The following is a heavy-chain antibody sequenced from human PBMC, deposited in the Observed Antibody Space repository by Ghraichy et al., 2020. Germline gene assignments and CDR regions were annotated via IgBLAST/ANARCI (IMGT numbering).Heavy chain of an antibody. CDR3: AGGIPGVAAPGTRASDN. CDR1: EFTVSSNY. D-gene: IGHD6-13*01. Sequence: GVLRLSCAASEFTVSSNYMSWVRQAPGKGLEWVSVIYSGGSTYYADSVKGRFTISRDSSKNTLYLQMNSLRAEDTAVYYCAGGIPGVAAPGTRASDNWGQGTLVTVSS. J-gene: IGHJ4*02. CDR2: IYSGGST. V-gene: IGHV3-53*01.